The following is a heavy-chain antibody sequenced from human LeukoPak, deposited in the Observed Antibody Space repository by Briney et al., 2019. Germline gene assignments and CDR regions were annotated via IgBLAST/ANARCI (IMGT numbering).Heavy chain of an antibody. CDR1: GFTFISYA. D-gene: IGHD3-3*01. J-gene: IGHJ4*02. Sequence: GGSLRLSCAASGFTFISYAMNWVRQAPGKGLEWVSGVSASGYNTYYADSVKGRFTISRDNFKNTLYLQMNSLRADDTAVYYCAKDLWKADYWGQGTLVTVSS. CDR2: VSASGYNT. CDR3: AKDLWKADY. V-gene: IGHV3-23*01.